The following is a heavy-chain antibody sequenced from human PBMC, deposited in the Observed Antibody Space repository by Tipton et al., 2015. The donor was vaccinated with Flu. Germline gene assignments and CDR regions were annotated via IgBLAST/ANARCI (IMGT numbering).Heavy chain of an antibody. J-gene: IGHJ4*02. V-gene: IGHV3-48*03. CDR3: ASLGFTMVRGVIIFDY. CDR1: GFTFSSYE. CDR2: ISSSGSTI. D-gene: IGHD3-10*01. Sequence: QLVQSGGGLVQPGGSLRLSCAASGFTFSSYEMNWVRQAPGKGREWVSYISSSGSTIYYADSVKGRFTISRDNAKNSLYLQMNSLRAEDTAVYYCASLGFTMVRGVIIFDYWGQGTLVTVSS.